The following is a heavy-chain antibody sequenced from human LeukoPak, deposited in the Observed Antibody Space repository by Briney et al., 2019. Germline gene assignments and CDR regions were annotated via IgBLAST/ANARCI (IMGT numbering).Heavy chain of an antibody. V-gene: IGHV1-46*01. CDR1: GYTFTSYY. Sequence: GASVKVSCKASGYTFTSYYMHWVRQAPGQGLEWKGIINPSGGSTSYAQKFQGRVTMTRDTSTSTVYMELSSLRSEDTAVYYCAVNYGFNAFDIWGQGTMVTVSS. CDR2: INPSGGST. D-gene: IGHD3-10*01. CDR3: AVNYGFNAFDI. J-gene: IGHJ3*02.